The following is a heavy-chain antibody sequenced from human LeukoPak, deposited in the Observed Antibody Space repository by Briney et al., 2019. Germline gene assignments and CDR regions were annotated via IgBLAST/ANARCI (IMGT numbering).Heavy chain of an antibody. D-gene: IGHD1-26*01. CDR3: ARHEELLRNFDY. J-gene: IGHJ4*02. CDR2: IYYSGST. Sequence: SESLSLTCTVSGGAISGGSYDWGWVRPPPGKGLEWIGRIYYSGSTYYNPSLKRRVTISVDTSKNQFSLKLSSVTAADTAVYYCARHEELLRNFDYWGQGTLVTVSS. CDR1: GGAISGGSYD. V-gene: IGHV4-39*01.